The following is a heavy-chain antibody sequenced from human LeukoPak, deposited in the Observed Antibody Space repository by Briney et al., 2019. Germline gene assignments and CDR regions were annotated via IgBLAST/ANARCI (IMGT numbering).Heavy chain of an antibody. D-gene: IGHD3-22*01. CDR1: GFTVSSYS. V-gene: IGHV3-48*04. CDR3: VRSAFHAGSGNYYDY. Sequence: GGSLRLSCAASGFTVSSYSMNWVRQVPGKGLEWVSHISSSGSMIWYGESVKGRFTISRDNAENTLYLQMNSLRVEDTAVYYCVRSAFHAGSGNYYDYWGQGTLVTVSS. J-gene: IGHJ4*02. CDR2: ISSSGSMI.